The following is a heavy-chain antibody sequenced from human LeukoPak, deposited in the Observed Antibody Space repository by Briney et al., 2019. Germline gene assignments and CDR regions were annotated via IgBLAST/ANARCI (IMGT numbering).Heavy chain of an antibody. CDR3: ASGTDPLVDY. Sequence: SETLSLTCAVYGGSFSGYYWSWIRQPPGKGLEWIGYIYYSGSTNYNPSLKSRVTISVDTSKNQFSLKLSSVTAADTAVYYCASGTDPLVDYWGQGTLVTVSS. CDR1: GGSFSGYY. J-gene: IGHJ4*02. D-gene: IGHD3/OR15-3a*01. V-gene: IGHV4-59*08. CDR2: IYYSGST.